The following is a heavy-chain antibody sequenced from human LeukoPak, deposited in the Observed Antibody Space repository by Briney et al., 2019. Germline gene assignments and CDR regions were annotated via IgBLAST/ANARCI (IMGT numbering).Heavy chain of an antibody. D-gene: IGHD3-10*01. CDR3: ARGEIIFDH. J-gene: IGHJ4*01. V-gene: IGHV3-33*01. CDR2: IWYDGSKK. Sequence: GRSLRLSCAPSGFTFSSNGMHWVRQAPGKGLEWVAVIWYDGSKKHYEDAVKGRFTISRENSKNTLYLQINSLRAEDTAVYYCARGEIIFDHWGHGTLVTVSS. CDR1: GFTFSSNG.